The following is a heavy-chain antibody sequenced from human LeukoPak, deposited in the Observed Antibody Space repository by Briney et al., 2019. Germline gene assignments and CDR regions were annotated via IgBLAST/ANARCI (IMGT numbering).Heavy chain of an antibody. J-gene: IGHJ6*03. Sequence: GGSLRLSCAASGFTFDDYGMSWVRQAPGKGLEWVSGINWNGGSTGYADSVKGRFTISRDNAKNSLYLQMNSLRAEDTALYYCARDSGYSPAGDYYCYYYMDVWGKGTTVTVSS. D-gene: IGHD3-22*01. CDR1: GFTFDDYG. CDR2: INWNGGST. CDR3: ARDSGYSPAGDYYCYYYMDV. V-gene: IGHV3-20*04.